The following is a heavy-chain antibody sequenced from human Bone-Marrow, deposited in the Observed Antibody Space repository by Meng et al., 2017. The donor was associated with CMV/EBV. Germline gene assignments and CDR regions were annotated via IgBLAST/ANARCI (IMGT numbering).Heavy chain of an antibody. CDR3: ALGVGATYLPDY. CDR1: GGTFSSYA. Sequence: SVKVSCKASGGTFSSYAISWVRQAPGQGLEWMGGIIPIFGTANYAQKFQGRVTITTDESTSTAYMELSSLRSEDTAVYYCALGVGATYLPDYWGEGTLFTFSS. J-gene: IGHJ4*02. D-gene: IGHD1-26*01. CDR2: IIPIFGTA. V-gene: IGHV1-69*05.